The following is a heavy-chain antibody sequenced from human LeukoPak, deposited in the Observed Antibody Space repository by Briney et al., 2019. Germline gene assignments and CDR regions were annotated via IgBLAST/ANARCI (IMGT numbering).Heavy chain of an antibody. D-gene: IGHD3-16*01. Sequence: ASVKVSCKASGHTFTGYYMHWVRQAPGQGLEWMGWINPNSGGTNYAQKFQGRVTMTRDTSISTAYMELSRLRSDDTAVYYCARPLIRYTNWFDPWGQGTLVTVSS. CDR3: ARPLIRYTNWFDP. V-gene: IGHV1-2*02. CDR2: INPNSGGT. J-gene: IGHJ5*02. CDR1: GHTFTGYY.